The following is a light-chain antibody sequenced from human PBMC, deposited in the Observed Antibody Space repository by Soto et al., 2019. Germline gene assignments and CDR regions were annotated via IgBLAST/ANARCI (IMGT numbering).Light chain of an antibody. Sequence: DIQMTQSPSTLSASVGDRVTITCRASQSASTWLAWYQQKPGRAPNLLIYKASRLESGVPSRFSGSGSGTEFTLTINNLQPDDFATYYCQQYNTYPRTFGGGTKVELK. V-gene: IGKV1-5*03. CDR1: QSASTW. CDR2: KAS. J-gene: IGKJ4*01. CDR3: QQYNTYPRT.